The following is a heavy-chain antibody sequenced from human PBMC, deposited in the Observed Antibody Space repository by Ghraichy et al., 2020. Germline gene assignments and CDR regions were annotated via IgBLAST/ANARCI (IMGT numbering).Heavy chain of an antibody. CDR2: INPKSGGT. Sequence: ASVKVSCRASGYTFTGYYMHWVRQAPGQGLEWMGWINPKSGGTNYAQKFQGRVTMTRDTSISTAYMELSRLRSDDTAVYYCARVGGTVVAGIDYYGMDVWGHGTTVTVSS. CDR3: ARVGGTVVAGIDYYGMDV. CDR1: GYTFTGYY. J-gene: IGHJ6*02. V-gene: IGHV1-2*02. D-gene: IGHD6-19*01.